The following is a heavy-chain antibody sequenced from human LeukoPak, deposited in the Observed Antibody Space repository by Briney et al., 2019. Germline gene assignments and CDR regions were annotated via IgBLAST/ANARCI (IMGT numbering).Heavy chain of an antibody. V-gene: IGHV3-33*01. CDR2: IWYDGNNK. Sequence: GGSLRLSCAASGFTFSSYGMHWVRQAPGKGLEWVAVIWYDGNNKYYADSVKGRFTIARDNSKNTLYLQMNSLRAEDTAVYYCAREGVIFSSGYYYFDYWGQGTLVTVSS. D-gene: IGHD3-22*01. CDR3: AREGVIFSSGYYYFDY. J-gene: IGHJ4*02. CDR1: GFTFSSYG.